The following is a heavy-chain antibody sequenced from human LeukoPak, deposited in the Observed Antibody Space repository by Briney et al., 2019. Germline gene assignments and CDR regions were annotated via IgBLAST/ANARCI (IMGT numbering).Heavy chain of an antibody. J-gene: IGHJ4*02. V-gene: IGHV4-59*01. Sequence: SETLSLTCTVSGGSISSYYWSWIRQPPGKGLEWTGYIYYSGSTNYNPSLKSRVTISVDTSKNQFSLKLSSVTAADTAVYYCARSQEQLVNNNWGQGTLVTVSS. CDR2: IYYSGST. D-gene: IGHD6-13*01. CDR3: ARSQEQLVNNN. CDR1: GGSISSYY.